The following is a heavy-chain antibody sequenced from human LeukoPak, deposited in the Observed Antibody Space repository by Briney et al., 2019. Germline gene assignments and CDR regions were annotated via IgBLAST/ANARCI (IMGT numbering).Heavy chain of an antibody. V-gene: IGHV3-23*01. CDR2: ITGSGGNT. J-gene: IGHJ4*02. D-gene: IGHD3-9*01. CDR1: GFTFSNYA. Sequence: GASLRLSCAVSGFTFSNYAMSWVRQAPGKGLEWASAITGSGGNTYYADSVKGRFTISRDNSKNTVFLQMNSLRAEDTAVYYCAKWGDYDVLTGYYVFDYWGQGTLVTVSS. CDR3: AKWGDYDVLTGYYVFDY.